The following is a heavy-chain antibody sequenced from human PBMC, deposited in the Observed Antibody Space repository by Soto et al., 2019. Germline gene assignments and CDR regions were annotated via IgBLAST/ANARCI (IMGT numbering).Heavy chain of an antibody. CDR3: AREVNSSPARGPNWFDP. J-gene: IGHJ5*02. Sequence: PSETLSLTCAVSGDSINNSHWWSWVRQTPGKGLEWIGETYHSGTTNYNPSLKTRVTISIDKSENQFPLKMNSVTAADTAVYYCAREVNSSPARGPNWFDPWGQGTLVTVSS. CDR2: TYHSGTT. CDR1: GDSINNSHW. D-gene: IGHD6-13*01. V-gene: IGHV4-4*02.